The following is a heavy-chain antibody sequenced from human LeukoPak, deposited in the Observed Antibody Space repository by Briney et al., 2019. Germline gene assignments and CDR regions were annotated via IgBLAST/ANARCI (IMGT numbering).Heavy chain of an antibody. D-gene: IGHD5-18*01. V-gene: IGHV4-34*01. J-gene: IGHJ4*02. CDR2: INHSGST. CDR1: GGSFSGYY. CDR3: GRGKCRLMGTCFGY. Sequence: SETLSLTCAVFGGSFSGYYWSWIRQPPGKGLQWIGEINHSGSTNYNPSLTNRVTTSVDTSKNQLFLKLSSVTAAGPAVDYCGRGKCRLMGTCFGYWGQGTLVTVPS.